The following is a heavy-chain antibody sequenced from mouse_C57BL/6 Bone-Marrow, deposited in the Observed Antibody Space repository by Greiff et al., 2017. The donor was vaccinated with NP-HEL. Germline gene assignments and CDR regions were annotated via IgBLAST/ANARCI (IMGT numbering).Heavy chain of an antibody. CDR3: ARSHYYGSIFAY. J-gene: IGHJ3*01. D-gene: IGHD1-1*01. Sequence: EVQLQQSGPELVKPGASVKISCKASGYSFTGYYMNWVKQSPEKSLEWIGEINPSTGGTTYNQKFKAKATLTVDKSSSTAYMQLKGLTSEDSAVYYCARSHYYGSIFAYWGQGTLVTVSA. CDR1: GYSFTGYY. V-gene: IGHV1-42*01. CDR2: INPSTGGT.